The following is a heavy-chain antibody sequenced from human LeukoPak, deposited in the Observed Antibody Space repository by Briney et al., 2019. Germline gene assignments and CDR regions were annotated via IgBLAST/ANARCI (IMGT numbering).Heavy chain of an antibody. J-gene: IGHJ5*02. CDR1: GGSISSYY. CDR3: ARLVPYYDFWSGSGGWFDP. Sequence: SETLSLTCTVSGGSISSYYWSWIRQPPGKGLEWIGSIYYSGSTYYNPSLKSRVTISVDTSKNQFSLKLSSVTAADTAVYYCARLVPYYDFWSGSGGWFDPWGQGTLVTVSS. V-gene: IGHV4-39*01. D-gene: IGHD3-3*01. CDR2: IYYSGST.